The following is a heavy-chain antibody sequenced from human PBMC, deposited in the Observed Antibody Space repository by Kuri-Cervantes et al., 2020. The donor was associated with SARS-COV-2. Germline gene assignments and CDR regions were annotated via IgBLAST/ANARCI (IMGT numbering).Heavy chain of an antibody. CDR2: VSYTGNT. CDR3: ARQVELSLDENGMDI. J-gene: IGHJ6*02. Sequence: SETLSLTCSVSGSSISSNTYYWGWIRQPPGKGLEWIGSVSYTGNTYLNPSLKSRVTISVHTSKTQFSLYLSFVTVADTAVYYCARQVELSLDENGMDIWGQGTTVTVSS. CDR1: GSSISSNTYY. D-gene: IGHD1-7*01. V-gene: IGHV4-39*01.